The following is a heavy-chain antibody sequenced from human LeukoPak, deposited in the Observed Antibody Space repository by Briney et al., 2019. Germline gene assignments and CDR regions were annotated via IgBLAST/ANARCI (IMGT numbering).Heavy chain of an antibody. CDR2: ISSSSSYI. V-gene: IGHV3-21*01. CDR1: GFTFSSYS. J-gene: IGHJ5*02. D-gene: IGHD3-10*01. CDR3: ARDYGSGSYYSNWFDP. Sequence: PGGSLRLSCAASGFTFSSYSMNWVRQAPGKGLEWVSSISSSSSYIYHADSVKGRFTISRDNAKNSLYLQMNSLRAEDTAVYYCARDYGSGSYYSNWFDPWGQGTLVTVSS.